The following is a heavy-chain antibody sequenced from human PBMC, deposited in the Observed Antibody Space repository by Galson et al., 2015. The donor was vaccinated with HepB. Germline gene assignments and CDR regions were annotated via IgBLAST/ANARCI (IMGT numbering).Heavy chain of an antibody. D-gene: IGHD5-24*01. CDR1: GFTFSIYA. V-gene: IGHV3-23*01. CDR3: AKGMAEYWYIDL. CDR2: INYRGENT. J-gene: IGHJ2*01. Sequence: SLRLSCAASGFTFSIYAMNWIRQAPGKGLEWVSFINYRGENTYSADSVQGRFTISRDNSKNTLYLQMNSLRAEDTAVYYCAKGMAEYWYIDLWGRGTLVTVSS.